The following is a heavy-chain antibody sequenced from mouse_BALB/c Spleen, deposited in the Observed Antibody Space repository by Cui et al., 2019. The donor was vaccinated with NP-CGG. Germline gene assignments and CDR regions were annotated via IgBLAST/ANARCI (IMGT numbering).Heavy chain of an antibody. Sequence: QVQLQQPGAELVKPGASVKLSRKTSGYTFTSYWMHWRKQMPGRGLEWLGRINPNSGGTKYNENFKSKATLTVDKPSNTAYMQLSSLTSEDSAVYYCARYDYYGSSYFDYWGQGTTLTVSS. V-gene: IGHV1-72*01. CDR2: INPNSGGT. CDR1: GYTFTSYW. CDR3: ARYDYYGSSYFDY. D-gene: IGHD1-1*01. J-gene: IGHJ2*01.